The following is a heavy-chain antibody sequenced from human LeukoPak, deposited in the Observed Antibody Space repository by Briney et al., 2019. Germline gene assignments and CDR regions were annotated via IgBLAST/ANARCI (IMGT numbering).Heavy chain of an antibody. CDR3: IRSRESSYGYWDY. CDR1: GFTFSSDW. J-gene: IGHJ4*02. D-gene: IGHD5-18*01. Sequence: GGSLRLSCAASGFTFSSDWMHWVRQVPGRGWGWVSRINGGGSNINYAESVKGRFIISRDNAKNTLYLQMNSLRAEDTAVYYCIRSRESSYGYWDYWGQGTLVTVSS. V-gene: IGHV3-74*01. CDR2: INGGGSNI.